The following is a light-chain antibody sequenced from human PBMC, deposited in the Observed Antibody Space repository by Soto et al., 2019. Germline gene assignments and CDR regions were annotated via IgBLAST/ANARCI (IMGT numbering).Light chain of an antibody. J-gene: IGLJ1*01. CDR1: SSYVGGYNY. Sequence: QSALTQPASVSGSPGQSITISCTGTSSYVGGYNYVSWYQQHPGKAPKLMIYDVSNRPSGVSNRFSGSKSGNTASLTISGLQAEDEADYYCSSYTSSSTLEVFGTGTKLTVL. CDR3: SSYTSSSTLEV. CDR2: DVS. V-gene: IGLV2-14*01.